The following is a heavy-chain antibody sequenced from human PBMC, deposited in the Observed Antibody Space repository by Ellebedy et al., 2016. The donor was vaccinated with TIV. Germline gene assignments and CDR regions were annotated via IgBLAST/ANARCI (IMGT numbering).Heavy chain of an antibody. Sequence: AASVKVSCKASGYTFTGYYMHWVRQAPGQGLEWMGWINPNSGGTNYAKKFQGRVTMTRDTSISTAYMELSRLRSDDTAVYYCAVIRGAAYYYGMDVWGQGTTVTVSS. CDR1: GYTFTGYY. J-gene: IGHJ6*02. CDR2: INPNSGGT. D-gene: IGHD3-10*01. CDR3: AVIRGAAYYYGMDV. V-gene: IGHV1-2*02.